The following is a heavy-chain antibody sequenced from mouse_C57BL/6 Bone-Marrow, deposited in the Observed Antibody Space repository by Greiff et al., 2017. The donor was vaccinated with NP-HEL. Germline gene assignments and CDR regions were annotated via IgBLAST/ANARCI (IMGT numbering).Heavy chain of an antibody. D-gene: IGHD1-1*01. CDR3: AREDYYGSSPWFAY. CDR2: IDPSDSYT. J-gene: IGHJ3*01. V-gene: IGHV1-50*01. CDR1: GYTFTSYW. Sequence: QVQLQQPGAELVKPGASVKLSCKASGYTFTSYWMQWVKQRPGQGLEWIGEIDPSDSYTNYNQKFKGKATLTVDTSSSTAYRQLSSLTSEDSAVYYCAREDYYGSSPWFAYWGQGTLVTVSA.